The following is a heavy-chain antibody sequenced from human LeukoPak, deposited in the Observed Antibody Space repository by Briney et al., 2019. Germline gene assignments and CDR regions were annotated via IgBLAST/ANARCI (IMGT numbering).Heavy chain of an antibody. Sequence: PSETLSLTCAVYGGSFSGYYWSWIRQPPGKGLEWIGEISHGGSTHYNPSLTSRVTISVDTSKNQFSLKLTSVAAADTAVYYCARAIAFGGTYVDYWGQGTLVTVSS. V-gene: IGHV4-34*01. CDR3: ARAIAFGGTYVDY. CDR1: GGSFSGYY. D-gene: IGHD1-1*01. CDR2: ISHGGST. J-gene: IGHJ4*02.